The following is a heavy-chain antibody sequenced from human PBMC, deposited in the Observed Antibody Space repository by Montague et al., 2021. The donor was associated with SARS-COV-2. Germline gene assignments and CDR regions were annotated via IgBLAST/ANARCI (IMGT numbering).Heavy chain of an antibody. Sequence: SETLSLTCTVSGGSISSSSYDWGWIRQPPGKGLEWIGSIYYSGSTYYNPSLKSRVTISVDTSKNQFALKLSSVTAADTAVYYCARSPTYYHILTGYFDGPNWFDPWGQGTLVTVSS. CDR1: GGSISSSSYD. CDR3: ARSPTYYHILTGYFDGPNWFDP. J-gene: IGHJ5*02. CDR2: IYYSGST. D-gene: IGHD3-9*01. V-gene: IGHV4-39*01.